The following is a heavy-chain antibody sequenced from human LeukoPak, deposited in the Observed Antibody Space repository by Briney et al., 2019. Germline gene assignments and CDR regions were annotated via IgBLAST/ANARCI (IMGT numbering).Heavy chain of an antibody. V-gene: IGHV3-7*03. J-gene: IGHJ4*02. CDR1: GFTFSNYW. Sequence: GGSLRLSCAASGFTFSNYWMSWVRQAPGEGLEWVANTHGSEKYYVDSVKGRFTISRDNAKNSLYLQMNSLRAEDTAVYYCARETPYGSLTFDYWGQGTLVTVSS. D-gene: IGHD3-10*01. CDR3: ARETPYGSLTFDY. CDR2: THGSEK.